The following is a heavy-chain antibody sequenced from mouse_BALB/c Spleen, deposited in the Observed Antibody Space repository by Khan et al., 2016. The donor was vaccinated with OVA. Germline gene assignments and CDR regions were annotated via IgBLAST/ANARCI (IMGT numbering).Heavy chain of an antibody. J-gene: IGHJ2*01. V-gene: IGHV5-17*02. CDR2: ISGDSNTI. Sequence: EVTLVESGGDLVQPGGSRKLSCAASGFTFSSYGMHWVRPAPEKGLEWVAYISGDSNTIYYADTVKGRFTISRDNPRNTLFLQRTSLMSEDTAMDYCATSYFYGYYFDYWGPGTTLTVSS. CDR3: ATSYFYGYYFDY. CDR1: GFTFSSYG. D-gene: IGHD1-1*01.